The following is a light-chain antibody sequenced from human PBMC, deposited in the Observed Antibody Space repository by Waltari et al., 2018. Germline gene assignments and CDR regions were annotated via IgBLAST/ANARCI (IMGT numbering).Light chain of an antibody. V-gene: IGKV4-1*01. Sequence: DIVMTQSPDSLAVSLGERATINCKSSQTVLYSSNNKNYLAWYQKKSGQPPKLLISWASARDSGVPDRFRGSGSGTDFTLTISSLQAEDVAVYFCQQYYSNSLTFGGGTRVEIK. CDR2: WAS. J-gene: IGKJ4*01. CDR1: QTVLYSSNNKNY. CDR3: QQYYSNSLT.